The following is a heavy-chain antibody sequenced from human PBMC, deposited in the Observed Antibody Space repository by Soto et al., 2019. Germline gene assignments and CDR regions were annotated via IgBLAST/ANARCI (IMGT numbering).Heavy chain of an antibody. CDR3: ARVPLTSCSGGSFSSAIYSAIDY. J-gene: IGHJ4*02. V-gene: IGHV4-39*01. D-gene: IGHD2-15*01. CDR1: GGSVSTSRFF. CDR2: IYFSGNT. Sequence: QLQLQQSGPGLVKPSETLSLTCTVAGGSVSTSRFFWGWIRQPPGEGLEWLGTIYFSGNTYYNPALSSRVTISVATSQNQFSLQLSSVIAADTAFYYFARVPLTSCSGGSFSSAIYSAIDYWGQGTLVTVSS.